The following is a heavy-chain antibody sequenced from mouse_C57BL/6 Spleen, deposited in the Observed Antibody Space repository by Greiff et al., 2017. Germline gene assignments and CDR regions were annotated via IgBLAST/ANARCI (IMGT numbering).Heavy chain of an antibody. CDR3: ARIRAYYSNYSYWYFEV. Sequence: QVQLQQSGAELMKPGASVKLSCKATGYTFTGYWIEWVKQRPGHGLEWIGEILPGSGSTNYNEKFKGKATFTADTSSNTAYMQLSSLTTEDSVIYYCARIRAYYSNYSYWYFEVWGTGTTVTVSS. J-gene: IGHJ1*03. D-gene: IGHD2-5*01. CDR2: ILPGSGST. CDR1: GYTFTGYW. V-gene: IGHV1-9*01.